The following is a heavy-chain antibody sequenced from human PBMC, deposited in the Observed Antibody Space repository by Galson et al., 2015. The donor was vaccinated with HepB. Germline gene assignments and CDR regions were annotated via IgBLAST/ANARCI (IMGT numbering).Heavy chain of an antibody. CDR2: IRYDGRNK. CDR1: GFTFSSYG. CDR3: TGDRFDTNPMYVVPGTIVK. V-gene: IGHV3-33*01. D-gene: IGHD1-1*01. J-gene: IGHJ4*02. Sequence: SLRLSCAASGFTFSSYGMQWVRQAPGKGLEWVADIRYDGRNKYYADSVRGRFTISRDNSKKTLYLQMDSLRDEDTAVYYCTGDRFDTNPMYVVPGTIVKWGQGTLVTVSS.